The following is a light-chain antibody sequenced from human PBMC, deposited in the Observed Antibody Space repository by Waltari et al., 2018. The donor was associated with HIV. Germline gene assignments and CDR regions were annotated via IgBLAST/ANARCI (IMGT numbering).Light chain of an antibody. CDR2: EVT. J-gene: IGLJ2*01. Sequence: QSALTQPASVSGSPGQSITISCTGTSTDVGSYDYVSWYQQHPGGAPKLLIYEVTKQPSGVSSRVAGSKPGNTASMNISGLQAQDEADYHCSSYASTTTHVVFGRGTKLTVL. CDR1: STDVGSYDY. CDR3: SSYASTTTHVV. V-gene: IGLV2-14*03.